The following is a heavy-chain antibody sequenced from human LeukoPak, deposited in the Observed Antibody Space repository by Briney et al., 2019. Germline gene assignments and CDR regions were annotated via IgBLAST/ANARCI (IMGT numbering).Heavy chain of an antibody. J-gene: IGHJ3*01. D-gene: IGHD1-26*01. Sequence: SETLSLTCAVYGGSFSGYYWSWIRQSPGKGLEWIGEINHSGSTNQNPSLKSRVTISIDTSKSQFSLKLSSVTAADTAVYYCAIGVGPTTAAFDFWGQGTMVTVSS. V-gene: IGHV4-34*01. CDR2: INHSGST. CDR3: AIGVGPTTAAFDF. CDR1: GGSFSGYY.